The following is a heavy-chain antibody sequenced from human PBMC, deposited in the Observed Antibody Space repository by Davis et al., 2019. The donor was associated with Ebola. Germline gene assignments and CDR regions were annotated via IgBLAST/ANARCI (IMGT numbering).Heavy chain of an antibody. CDR1: GGSMSSYY. CDR2: ISYSGRT. D-gene: IGHD4/OR15-4a*01. Sequence: MPSETLSLTCTVSGGSMSSYYWSWIRQPPGKGLEWIGYISYSGRTNYNPSLKSRVTISVNTSKNQFSLKLTSVTAADRAVYYCAARRFYGDSPRYYGMDVWGKGTTVTVSS. CDR3: AARRFYGDSPRYYGMDV. V-gene: IGHV4-59*01. J-gene: IGHJ6*04.